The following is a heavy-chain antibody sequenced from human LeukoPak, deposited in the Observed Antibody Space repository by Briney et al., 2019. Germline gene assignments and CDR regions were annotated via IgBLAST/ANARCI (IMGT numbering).Heavy chain of an antibody. CDR3: ARRGSGYSYAEYYFDY. Sequence: SETLSLTCAVYGGSFSGYYWSWIRQPPGKGLEWIGEINHSGSTNYNPSLKSRVTISVDTSKNQFSLKLSSVTAADTAVYYCARRGSGYSYAEYYFDYWGQGTLVTVSS. CDR1: GGSFSGYY. CDR2: INHSGST. V-gene: IGHV4-34*01. J-gene: IGHJ4*02. D-gene: IGHD5-18*01.